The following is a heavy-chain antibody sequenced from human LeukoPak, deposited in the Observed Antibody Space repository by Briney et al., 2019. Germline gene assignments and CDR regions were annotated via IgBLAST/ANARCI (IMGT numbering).Heavy chain of an antibody. CDR1: GGTFRSYA. CDR3: ARGSAMGYYFDY. J-gene: IGHJ4*02. V-gene: IGHV1-69*13. Sequence: ASLKVSCTASGGTFRSYAISWVRQAPGQGLEWMGGIIPIFGTANYAQKFQGRVTITADESTSTAYMELSSLRSEDTAVYYCARGSAMGYYFDYWGQGTLVTVSS. D-gene: IGHD5-18*01. CDR2: IIPIFGTA.